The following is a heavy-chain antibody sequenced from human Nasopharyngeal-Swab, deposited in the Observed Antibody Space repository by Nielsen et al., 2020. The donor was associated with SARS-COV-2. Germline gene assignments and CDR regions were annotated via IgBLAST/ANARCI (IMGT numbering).Heavy chain of an antibody. Sequence: GESLKISCAASGFTFADYWMHWVRQAPGKGLMWVSRINSDGSGTTYADSVRGRFTISRDNAKNTLYLQLNSLRVEDTAVYFCTRTPSVGYAMDVWVQGTTVTVSS. CDR1: GFTFADYW. CDR3: TRTPSVGYAMDV. D-gene: IGHD3-3*01. V-gene: IGHV3-74*01. J-gene: IGHJ6*02. CDR2: INSDGSGT.